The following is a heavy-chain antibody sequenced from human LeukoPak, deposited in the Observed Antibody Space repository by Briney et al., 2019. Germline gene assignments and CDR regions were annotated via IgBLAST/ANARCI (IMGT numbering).Heavy chain of an antibody. CDR3: ASTQRGDYFDY. Sequence: PGGSLRLSCAASGFTFSSYEMNWVRQAPGKGLEWVSYISSSGRTTYYTDSVKGRFTISRDNAQNSLYLQMNGLRAEDTAVYYCASTQRGDYFDYWGQGTLVTVSS. CDR2: ISSSGRTT. J-gene: IGHJ4*02. CDR1: GFTFSSYE. V-gene: IGHV3-48*03. D-gene: IGHD2-15*01.